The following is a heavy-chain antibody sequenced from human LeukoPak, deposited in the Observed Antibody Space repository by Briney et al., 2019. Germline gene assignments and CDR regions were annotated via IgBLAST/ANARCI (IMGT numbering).Heavy chain of an antibody. Sequence: PGGSLRLSCAASGFTFSSYAMSWVRQAPGKGLEWVSAISGSGGSTYYADSVKGRFTISRDNSKNTQSLQMNSLRAEDTAVYYCLGYCSGNNCYSGGYWGQGTLVTVSP. CDR2: ISGSGGST. CDR1: GFTFSSYA. J-gene: IGHJ4*02. V-gene: IGHV3-23*01. CDR3: LGYCSGNNCYSGGY. D-gene: IGHD2-15*01.